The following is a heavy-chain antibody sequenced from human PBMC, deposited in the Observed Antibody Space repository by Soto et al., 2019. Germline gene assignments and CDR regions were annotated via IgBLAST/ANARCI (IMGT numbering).Heavy chain of an antibody. D-gene: IGHD3-10*01. J-gene: IGHJ6*02. CDR2: IYYSGST. Sequence: SETLSLTCTVSGGSISSGGYYWSWIRQHPGKGLEWIGYIYYSGSTYYNPSLKSRVTISVDTSKNQFSLKLSSVTAADTAVYYCARVGHGDSILHYYYYGMDVWGQGTTVTAP. CDR3: ARVGHGDSILHYYYYGMDV. V-gene: IGHV4-31*03. CDR1: GGSISSGGYY.